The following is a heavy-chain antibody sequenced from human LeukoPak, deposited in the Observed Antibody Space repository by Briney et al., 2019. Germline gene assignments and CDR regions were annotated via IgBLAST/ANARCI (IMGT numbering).Heavy chain of an antibody. CDR3: ARGGTTHDY. D-gene: IGHD1-26*01. CDR2: IYYSGCT. J-gene: IGHJ4*02. V-gene: IGHV4-59*01. CDR1: GGFISSYY. Sequence: SETLSLTCTVSGGFISSYYWSWIRQPPGKGLEWIGYIYYSGCTNYNPSLKSRVTISVDTSKNQFSLKLSSVTAADTAVYYCARGGTTHDYWGQGTLVTVSS.